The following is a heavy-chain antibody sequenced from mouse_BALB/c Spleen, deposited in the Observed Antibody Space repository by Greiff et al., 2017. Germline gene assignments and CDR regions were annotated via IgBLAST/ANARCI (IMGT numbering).Heavy chain of an antibody. D-gene: IGHD1-1*01. CDR2: ISYSGST. V-gene: IGHV3-8*02. Sequence: DVQLQESGPSLVKPSQTLSLTCSVTGDSITSGYWNWIRKFPGNKLEYMGYISYSGSTYYNPSLKSRISITRDTSKNQYYLQLNSVTTEDTATYYCARYEDYYGSSYGYFDVWGAGTTVTVSS. CDR3: ARYEDYYGSSYGYFDV. J-gene: IGHJ1*01. CDR1: GDSITSGY.